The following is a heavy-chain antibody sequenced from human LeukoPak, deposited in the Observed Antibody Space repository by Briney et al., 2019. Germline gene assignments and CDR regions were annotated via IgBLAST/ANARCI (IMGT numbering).Heavy chain of an antibody. J-gene: IGHJ4*02. V-gene: IGHV4-30-2*01. D-gene: IGHD2-2*01. Sequence: SETLPLTCTVSGCSLSSGGYYWSWIRQPPGKGLVGIGYFYHSGSTYYNPSLKSRVTISVDRSKNQFSLKLSTVTAADTAVYYCARDSVVPAARFDYWGQGTLVTVSS. CDR3: ARDSVVPAARFDY. CDR1: GCSLSSGGYY. CDR2: FYHSGST.